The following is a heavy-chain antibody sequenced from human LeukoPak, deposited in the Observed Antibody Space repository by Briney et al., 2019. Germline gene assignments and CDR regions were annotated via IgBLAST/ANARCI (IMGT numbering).Heavy chain of an antibody. CDR3: ATESFEYSSSSGSANY. Sequence: SETLSLTCAVYGGSFSGYYWSWLRQPPGKGLEWIGEINHSGSTNYNPSLKSRVTISVDTSKNQFSLKLSSVTAADTAVYYCATESFEYSSSSGSANYWGQGTLVTVS. V-gene: IGHV4-34*01. J-gene: IGHJ4*02. CDR2: INHSGST. D-gene: IGHD6-6*01. CDR1: GGSFSGYY.